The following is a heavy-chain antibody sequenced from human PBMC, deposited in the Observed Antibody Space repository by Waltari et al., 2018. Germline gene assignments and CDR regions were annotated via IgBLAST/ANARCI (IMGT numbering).Heavy chain of an antibody. J-gene: IGHJ4*02. Sequence: EVQLVXSGXXVKXPGXSLKXSCKGSGYXFTSYWIGWVRQMPGKGLEWMGIIXPGDSXTRYSXSFQGQVTISXDKSISTAYLQWSSLKAXDTAMYYCXRXILXYCTNGVCPPDXWGQGTLVTVSS. D-gene: IGHD2-8*01. CDR1: GYXFTSYW. CDR3: XRXILXYCTNGVCPPDX. V-gene: IGHV5-51*01. CDR2: IXPGDSXT.